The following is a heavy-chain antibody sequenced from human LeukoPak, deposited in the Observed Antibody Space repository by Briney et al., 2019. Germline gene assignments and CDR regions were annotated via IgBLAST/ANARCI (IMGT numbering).Heavy chain of an antibody. CDR2: IYYSGST. CDR1: GGSISSYY. J-gene: IGHJ4*02. CDR3: ARDRVGEMATIS. V-gene: IGHV4-59*12. D-gene: IGHD5-24*01. Sequence: SETLSLTCTVSGGSISSYYWSWIRQPPGKGLEWIGYIYYSGSTNYNPSLKSRVTISVDTSKNQFSLKLSSVTAADTAVYYCARDRVGEMATISWGQGTLVTVSS.